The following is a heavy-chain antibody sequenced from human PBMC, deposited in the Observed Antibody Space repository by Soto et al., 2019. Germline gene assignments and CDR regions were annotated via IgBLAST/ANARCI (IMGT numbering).Heavy chain of an antibody. J-gene: IGHJ5*02. Sequence: GASVKVSCKASGYTFTRYAMHWVRQAPGQGPEWMGWINTGNGNTHYSQKFQGRVTFTRDASATTAYMELSSLTSEDTAVYYCARNVDYFDPWGQGTLVTVSS. CDR3: ARNVDYFDP. D-gene: IGHD4-17*01. CDR1: GYTFTRYA. CDR2: INTGNGNT. V-gene: IGHV1-3*04.